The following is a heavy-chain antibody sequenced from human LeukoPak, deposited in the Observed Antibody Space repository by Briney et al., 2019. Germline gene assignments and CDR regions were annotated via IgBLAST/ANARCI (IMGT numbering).Heavy chain of an antibody. V-gene: IGHV4-39*07. D-gene: IGHD6-19*01. CDR1: GGSISSSGYY. CDR2: IYYSGST. CDR3: ARVGSSGRRSPGWYFDL. Sequence: SETLSLTCTVSGGSISSSGYYWGWIRQPPGKGLEWIGSIYYSGSTYYNPSLKSRVTISVDTSKNQFSLKLSSVTAADTAVYYCARVGSSGRRSPGWYFDLWGRGTLVTVSS. J-gene: IGHJ2*01.